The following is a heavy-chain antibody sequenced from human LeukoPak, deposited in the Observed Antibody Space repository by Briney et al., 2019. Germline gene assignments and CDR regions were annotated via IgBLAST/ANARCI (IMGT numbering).Heavy chain of an antibody. Sequence: SEILSLTCTVSGGSITNNHWNWIRQPPGKGLEWIGYISYLGSTNYNPSLKSRVTISIDTPKNQFSLKLNSMTAADAAVYYCARGPDKWNSFFDYWGQGTLVTVSS. J-gene: IGHJ4*02. CDR1: GGSITNNH. CDR2: ISYLGST. D-gene: IGHD1-20*01. CDR3: ARGPDKWNSFFDY. V-gene: IGHV4-59*01.